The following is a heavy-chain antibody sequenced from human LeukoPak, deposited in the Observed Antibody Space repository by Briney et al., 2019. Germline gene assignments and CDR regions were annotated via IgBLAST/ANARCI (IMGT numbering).Heavy chain of an antibody. D-gene: IGHD3-22*01. CDR3: AKRGVVIRVILVGFHKEAYYFDS. CDR1: GITLSNYG. V-gene: IGHV3-23*01. Sequence: HLGGSLRLSCAVSGITLSNYGMSWVRQAPGKGLEWVAGISDSGITTNYADSVKGRFTISRDNPKNTLYLQMNSLSAEDTAVYFCAKRGVVIRVILVGFHKEAYYFDSWGQGALVTVSS. J-gene: IGHJ4*02. CDR2: ISDSGITT.